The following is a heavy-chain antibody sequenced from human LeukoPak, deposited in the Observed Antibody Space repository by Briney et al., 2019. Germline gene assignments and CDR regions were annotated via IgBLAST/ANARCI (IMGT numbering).Heavy chain of an antibody. D-gene: IGHD5-24*01. J-gene: IGHJ4*02. Sequence: SETLSLTCTVSGGSISSYYWSWIRQPPGKGLEWIGYISYIGSTNYNPSPKSRVTISVDTSKNQFSLKLSSVTAADTAVYYCARHRPRDGPTPVFDYWGQGTLVTVSS. CDR1: GGSISSYY. CDR3: ARHRPRDGPTPVFDY. CDR2: ISYIGST. V-gene: IGHV4-59*08.